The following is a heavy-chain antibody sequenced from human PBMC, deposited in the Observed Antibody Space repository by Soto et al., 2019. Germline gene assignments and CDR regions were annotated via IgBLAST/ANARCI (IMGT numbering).Heavy chain of an antibody. CDR2: IYYSGST. CDR3: ARLTSYYVSGKSYYFDS. J-gene: IGHJ4*02. Sequence: PSETLSLTCTVSGGSVSSSSFYWGWIRQPPGKGLGWIGTIYYSGSTYYNPSLKSRVTISVDTSKNQFSLKLNSVTAADTAVYYCARLTSYYVSGKSYYFDSWGQGTLVTVSS. CDR1: GGSVSSSSFY. D-gene: IGHD3-10*01. V-gene: IGHV4-39*01.